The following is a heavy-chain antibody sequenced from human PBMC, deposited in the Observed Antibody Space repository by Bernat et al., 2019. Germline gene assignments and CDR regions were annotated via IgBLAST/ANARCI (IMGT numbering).Heavy chain of an antibody. CDR3: AREYYYGSGSYSYYLDY. D-gene: IGHD3-10*01. J-gene: IGHJ4*02. Sequence: QVQLQESGPGLVKPSQTLSLTCTVSGGSISSGDYYWSWIRQHPGKGLEWIGYIYYSGSTYYNPSLKSRVTISVDTSKNQFSLKLSSVTAADTAVYYCAREYYYGSGSYSYYLDYWGQGNLVTVSS. CDR2: IYYSGST. V-gene: IGHV4-31*03. CDR1: GGSISSGDYY.